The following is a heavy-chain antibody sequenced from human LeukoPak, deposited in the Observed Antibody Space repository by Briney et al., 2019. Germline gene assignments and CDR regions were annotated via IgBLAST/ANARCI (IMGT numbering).Heavy chain of an antibody. CDR3: ARDLYYDAAEGAFDI. D-gene: IGHD3-22*01. CDR2: ISGSGSGGST. Sequence: AGGSLRLSCAASGFTFSSSAMSWVRQAPGKGLEWVSNISGSGSGGSTYYADSVKGRFTISRDNAKNSLYLQMNSLRAEDTAVYYCARDLYYDAAEGAFDIWGQGTMVAVSS. CDR1: GFTFSSSA. V-gene: IGHV3-23*01. J-gene: IGHJ3*02.